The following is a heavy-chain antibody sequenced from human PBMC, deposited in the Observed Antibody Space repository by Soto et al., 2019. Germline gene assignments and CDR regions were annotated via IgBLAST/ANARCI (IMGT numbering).Heavy chain of an antibody. V-gene: IGHV5-51*01. Sequence: GESLKISCKGSGYSFTSYWIGWVRQMPGKGLEWMGIIYPGDSDTRYSPSFQGQVTISADKSISTAYLQWSSLKASDTAMYYCARHGKVNWNDEGMYYYMDVWGKGTTVTVSS. CDR3: ARHGKVNWNDEGMYYYMDV. CDR1: GYSFTSYW. D-gene: IGHD1-1*01. CDR2: IYPGDSDT. J-gene: IGHJ6*03.